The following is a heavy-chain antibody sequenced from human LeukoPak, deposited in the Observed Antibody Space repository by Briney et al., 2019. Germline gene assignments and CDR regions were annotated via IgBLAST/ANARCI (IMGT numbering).Heavy chain of an antibody. CDR3: AKGADYVWGSYGGSFDI. J-gene: IGHJ3*02. CDR1: GFTFDDYA. V-gene: IGHV3-9*03. D-gene: IGHD3-16*01. CDR2: ISWNSGSI. Sequence: GGSLRLSCAASGFTFDDYAMHWVRHAPGKGLEWVSGISWNSGSIGYADSVKGRFTISRGNAKNSLYLQMNSLRAEDMALYYCAKGADYVWGSYGGSFDIWGQGTMVTVSS.